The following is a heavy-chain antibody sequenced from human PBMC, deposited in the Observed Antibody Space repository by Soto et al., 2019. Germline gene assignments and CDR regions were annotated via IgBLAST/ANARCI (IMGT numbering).Heavy chain of an antibody. V-gene: IGHV4-31*03. CDR1: GAPLNSGNYY. CDR2: IYVTGAV. CDR3: ARLRIATNNYKWFDP. Sequence: SETLSLTCSVSGAPLNSGNYYWSWIRQVPGKGLEWIGHIYVTGAVDYNPSLRDRITISQDTSERQFSLNLRLVTAADTAVYYCARLRIATNNYKWFDPWGQGTLVTVS. D-gene: IGHD2-21*01. J-gene: IGHJ5*02.